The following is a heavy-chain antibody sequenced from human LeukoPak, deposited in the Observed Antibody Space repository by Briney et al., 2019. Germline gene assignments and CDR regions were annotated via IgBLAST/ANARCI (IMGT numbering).Heavy chain of an antibody. CDR1: GFTVTSYS. Sequence: PGGSLRLSCAISGFTVTSYSMNWVRQAPGKGLEWVAVIWYGGSNKYYADSVKGRFTISRDNSKNTLYLQMNSLRAEDTAVYYCARAVYGSGSCMDVWGKGTTVTVSS. V-gene: IGHV3-33*08. J-gene: IGHJ6*03. D-gene: IGHD3-10*01. CDR3: ARAVYGSGSCMDV. CDR2: IWYGGSNK.